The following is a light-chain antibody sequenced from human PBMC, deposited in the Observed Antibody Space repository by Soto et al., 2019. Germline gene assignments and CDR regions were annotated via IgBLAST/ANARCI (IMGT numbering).Light chain of an antibody. CDR3: SSFTSNTSVI. Sequence: QSALTQPASVSGSPGQSITISCTGTSSDVGAYNYVSWYQHHPGKGPKLIIYEVNNRPSGVSNRFSGSRSGSTASLTISGLQAEDEAIYSCSSFTSNTSVIFGGGTKLTVL. CDR1: SSDVGAYNY. V-gene: IGLV2-14*01. J-gene: IGLJ2*01. CDR2: EVN.